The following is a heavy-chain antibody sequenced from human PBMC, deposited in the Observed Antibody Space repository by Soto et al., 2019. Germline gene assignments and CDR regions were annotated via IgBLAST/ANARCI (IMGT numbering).Heavy chain of an antibody. J-gene: IGHJ3*02. CDR2: ISSSGSTI. CDR1: GFTFSDYY. Sequence: GGSLRLSCAASGFTFSDYYMSWIRQAPGKGLEWVSYISSSGSTIYYPDSVKDRFTISRDNAKNSLYLQMNSLRAEGTAVYYCATGIAAAGTFGAFDIWGQGTMVTVSS. D-gene: IGHD6-13*01. V-gene: IGHV3-11*01. CDR3: ATGIAAAGTFGAFDI.